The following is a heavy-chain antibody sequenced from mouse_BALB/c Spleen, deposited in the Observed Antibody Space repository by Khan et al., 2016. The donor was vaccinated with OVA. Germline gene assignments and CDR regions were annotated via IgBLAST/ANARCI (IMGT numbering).Heavy chain of an antibody. J-gene: IGHJ3*01. D-gene: IGHD2-14*01. V-gene: IGHV2-2*01. Sequence: QVQLKQSGPGLVQPSQSLSITCTVSGFSLNTYGIHWIRQSPGKGLEWLGVIRSGGTTDYNGAFISRLNITKDNSKSQAFFKMNSLQADDTAIYYCARNSYMYDFAYWGQGTLVTVSA. CDR3: ARNSYMYDFAY. CDR2: IRSGGTT. CDR1: GFSLNTYG.